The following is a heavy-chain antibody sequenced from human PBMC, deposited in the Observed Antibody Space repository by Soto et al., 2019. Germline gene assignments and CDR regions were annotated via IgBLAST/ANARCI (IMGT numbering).Heavy chain of an antibody. Sequence: AGGSLRLSCAASGFTFSSYSIYWVRQAPGKGLEWVSSISSSGGYIYYADSVKGRFTISRDNAKNSLYLQMNSLRAEDAAVYYCARGLSGSYFDYWGQGTLVTVSS. CDR3: ARGLSGSYFDY. J-gene: IGHJ4*02. D-gene: IGHD1-26*01. CDR2: ISSSGGYI. V-gene: IGHV3-21*01. CDR1: GFTFSSYS.